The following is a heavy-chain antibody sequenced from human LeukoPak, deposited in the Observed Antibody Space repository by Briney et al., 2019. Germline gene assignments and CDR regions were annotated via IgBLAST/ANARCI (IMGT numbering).Heavy chain of an antibody. D-gene: IGHD3-22*01. CDR3: ASVVTDYYDSSGYYDY. CDR1: GGSISGYY. J-gene: IGHJ4*02. CDR2: IYYSGTT. V-gene: IGHV4-59*12. Sequence: SETLSLTCTVSGGSISGYYWSWIRQPPGKGLEWIGYIYYSGTTNHNPSLKSRVTISVDTSKNQFSLKLSSVTAADTAVYYCASVVTDYYDSSGYYDYWGQGALVTVSS.